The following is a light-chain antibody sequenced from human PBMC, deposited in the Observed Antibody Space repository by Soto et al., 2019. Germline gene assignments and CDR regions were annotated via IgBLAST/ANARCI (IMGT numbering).Light chain of an antibody. CDR1: QSISRQ. Sequence: DIQMTQSPSTLSESVGDRVSITCRASQSISRQLAWYQQKPGKAPNLLIYQASNLETGVPSRFTGSGSGTEFTLTISSLQPDDLATYYCLHYPSYWTFGQGTKLEVK. J-gene: IGKJ1*01. CDR2: QAS. CDR3: LHYPSYWT. V-gene: IGKV1-5*03.